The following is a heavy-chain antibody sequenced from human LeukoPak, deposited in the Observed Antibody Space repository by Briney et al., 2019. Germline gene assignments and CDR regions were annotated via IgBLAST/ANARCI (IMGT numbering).Heavy chain of an antibody. CDR1: GFTFSSYD. D-gene: IGHD1-26*01. V-gene: IGHV3-23*01. CDR2: ISRSGGIT. Sequence: GGSLRLSCAASGFTFSSYDMNWVRQAPGKGLEWVSAISRSGGITYYADSVKGRFTISRDNSENTLYLQMNSLRADDTAVYYCAKDGGSYTGYFDYWGQGTLVTVSS. J-gene: IGHJ4*02. CDR3: AKDGGSYTGYFDY.